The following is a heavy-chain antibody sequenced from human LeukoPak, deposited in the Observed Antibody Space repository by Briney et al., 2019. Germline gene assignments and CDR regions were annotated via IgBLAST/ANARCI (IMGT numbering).Heavy chain of an antibody. J-gene: IGHJ5*02. CDR3: AKEAYYHDRRWFDP. Sequence: GGSLRLSCAASGFIASSNYMSWVRQAPGKGLEWVSVIYSDGRTYSADSVKGRFTISRDNSKNTLYLQMNSLRAEDTAVYYCAKEAYYHDRRWFDPWGQGTLVTVSS. CDR2: IYSDGRT. V-gene: IGHV3-53*05. D-gene: IGHD3-22*01. CDR1: GFIASSNY.